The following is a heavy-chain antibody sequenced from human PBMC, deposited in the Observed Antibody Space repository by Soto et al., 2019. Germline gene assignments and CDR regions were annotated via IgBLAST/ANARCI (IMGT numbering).Heavy chain of an antibody. CDR2: IYYSGST. D-gene: IGHD5-18*01. CDR1: GGSISSYY. CDR3: ARVGYSYGLCHWFDP. J-gene: IGHJ5*02. Sequence: QVQLQESGPGLVKPSETLSLTCTVSGGSISSYYWSWIRQPPGKGLEWIGYIYYSGSTNYNHSLKSRVTISEATSKNQISLKLSSVTAADTAVYYCARVGYSYGLCHWFDPWGQGTLVTVSS. V-gene: IGHV4-59*01.